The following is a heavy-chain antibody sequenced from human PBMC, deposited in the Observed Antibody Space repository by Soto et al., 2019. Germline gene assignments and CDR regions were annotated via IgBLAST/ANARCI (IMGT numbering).Heavy chain of an antibody. J-gene: IGHJ4*02. D-gene: IGHD2-2*02. CDR3: AREGRGKKAGYNGLVSLGY. CDR2: IIPIFNST. Sequence: QVQLVQSGAEVKTPGSSLKVSCKVSGSRFSNYVISWVRQAPGHGLEWLGRIIPIFNSTKYAQNFQGKVTITADKSTSIASLELRSLRSADTAVYYCAREGRGKKAGYNGLVSLGYWGQGTLVTVSS. CDR1: GSRFSNYV. V-gene: IGHV1-69*06.